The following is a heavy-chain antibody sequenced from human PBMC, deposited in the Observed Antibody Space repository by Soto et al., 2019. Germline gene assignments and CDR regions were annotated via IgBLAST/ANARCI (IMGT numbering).Heavy chain of an antibody. CDR3: ARDLITMGNGGWFDP. Sequence: QVQLVQSGAEVKKPGASVKVSCKASGYTFTSYYMHWVRQAPGQGLECMGIINPSGGSTSYAKKFQGRVTMTRDTSTSTVYMELSSLRSEDTAVYYCARDLITMGNGGWFDPWGQGTLVTVSS. CDR2: INPSGGST. V-gene: IGHV1-46*01. J-gene: IGHJ5*02. CDR1: GYTFTSYY. D-gene: IGHD3-10*01.